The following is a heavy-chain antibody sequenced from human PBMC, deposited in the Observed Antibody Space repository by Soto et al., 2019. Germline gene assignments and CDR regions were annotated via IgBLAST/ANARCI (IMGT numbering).Heavy chain of an antibody. D-gene: IGHD1-1*01. CDR2: INHSGST. J-gene: IGHJ6*02. Sequence: SETLSLTCAVYGGSFSCYYWSWIRQPPGKGLEWIGEINHSGSTNYNPSLKSRVTISVDTSKNQFSLKLSSVTAADTAVYYCARARYIGYYYYGMDVWGQGTTVTVSS. V-gene: IGHV4-34*01. CDR3: ARARYIGYYYYGMDV. CDR1: GGSFSCYY.